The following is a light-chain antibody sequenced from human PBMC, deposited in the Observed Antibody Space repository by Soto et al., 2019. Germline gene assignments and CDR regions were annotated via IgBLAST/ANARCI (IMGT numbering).Light chain of an antibody. CDR3: QQRSNEGT. CDR2: DAS. V-gene: IGKV3-11*01. J-gene: IGKJ1*01. Sequence: EIVLTQSPATLSLSPGERATLSCRASQSVSSYLAWYQQKPGQAPRLLIYDASNRATGIPARFSGSGSGTDFTLTFSSLEPEDFAVYYCQQRSNEGTFGQGTKVEIK. CDR1: QSVSSY.